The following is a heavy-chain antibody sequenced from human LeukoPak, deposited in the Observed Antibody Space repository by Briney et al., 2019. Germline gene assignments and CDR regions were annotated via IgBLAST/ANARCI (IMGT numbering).Heavy chain of an antibody. CDR2: ISGSGGST. J-gene: IGHJ6*03. D-gene: IGHD2-15*01. CDR3: AKYHLGPDKYCSGGSCYLHVNYYYYYYMDV. V-gene: IGHV3-23*01. CDR1: GFTFSSYA. Sequence: GGSLRLSCAASGFTFSSYAMSWVRQAPGKGLEWVSAISGSGGSTYYADSVKGRFTISRDNSKNTLYLQMNSLRAEDTAVYYCAKYHLGPDKYCSGGSCYLHVNYYYYYYMDVWGKGTTVTVSS.